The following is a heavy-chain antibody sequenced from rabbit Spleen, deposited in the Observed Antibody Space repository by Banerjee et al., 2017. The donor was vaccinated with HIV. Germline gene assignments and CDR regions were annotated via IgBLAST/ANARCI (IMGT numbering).Heavy chain of an antibody. D-gene: IGHD7-1*01. CDR1: GIDFTNNY. V-gene: IGHV1S45*01. J-gene: IGHJ3*01. CDR3: ARDTGTSFSSYGMDL. Sequence: QEQLEESGGGLVKPGGTLTLTCKASGIDFTNNYMCWVRQAPGKGLEWIACIDIGSRDFTYYASWAKGRFIISKTSSTTVTLQMTSLTVADTATYLCARDTGTSFSSYGMDLWGPGTLVTVS. CDR2: IDIGSRDFT.